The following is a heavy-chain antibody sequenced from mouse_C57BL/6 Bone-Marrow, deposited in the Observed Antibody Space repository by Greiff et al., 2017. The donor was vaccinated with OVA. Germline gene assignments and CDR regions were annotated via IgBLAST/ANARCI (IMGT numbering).Heavy chain of an antibody. CDR1: GFNIKDDY. V-gene: IGHV14-4*01. Sequence: EVKLMESGAELVRPVASVKLSCTASGFNIKDDYMHWVKQRPEQGLEWIGWIDPENGDTEYASKFQGKATITADTSSNTAYLQLSSLTSEDTAVYYCTTYGSPWYFDVWGTGTTVTVSS. CDR3: TTYGSPWYFDV. J-gene: IGHJ1*03. D-gene: IGHD1-1*01. CDR2: IDPENGDT.